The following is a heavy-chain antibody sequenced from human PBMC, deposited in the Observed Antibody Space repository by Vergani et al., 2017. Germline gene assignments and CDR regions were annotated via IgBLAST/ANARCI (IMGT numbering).Heavy chain of an antibody. D-gene: IGHD6-13*01. CDR2: IWYEGSNN. Sequence: QVQLVESGGGVVQPGRSLRLSCAASGFTFSSYGMHWFRQAPGKGLEWVAVIWYEGSNNYYADSVKGRFTIARDNSKTTLYLQMNSLRAEDTAVYYCAKSQPGIAAAGGSLDYWGQGTLVTVSS. CDR1: GFTFSSYG. V-gene: IGHV3-33*06. J-gene: IGHJ4*02. CDR3: AKSQPGIAAAGGSLDY.